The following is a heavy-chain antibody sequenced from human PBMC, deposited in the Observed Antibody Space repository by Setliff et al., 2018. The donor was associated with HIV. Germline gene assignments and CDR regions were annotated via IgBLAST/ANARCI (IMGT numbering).Heavy chain of an antibody. Sequence: SETLSLTCAVYGGSFSGFYWSWIRQPPGKGLEWIGEINHSGDTNYKPYLKTRVTISGDTSKSQFSLKLKSVTAADKAVYYCARQGRGESTSMDVWGKGTTVTSP. D-gene: IGHD3-16*01. CDR2: INHSGDT. V-gene: IGHV4-34*01. CDR1: GGSFSGFY. J-gene: IGHJ6*03. CDR3: ARQGRGESTSMDV.